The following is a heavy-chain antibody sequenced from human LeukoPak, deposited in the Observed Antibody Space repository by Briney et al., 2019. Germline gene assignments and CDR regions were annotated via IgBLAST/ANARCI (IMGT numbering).Heavy chain of an antibody. J-gene: IGHJ6*03. CDR3: AKDIAAAANYYYYYMDV. Sequence: GGSLRLSCAASGFTFSSYGMHWVRQAPGKGLEWVAVISYDGSNKYYADSVKGRFTISRDNSKNTLYLQMNSLRAEDTAVYYCAKDIAAAANYYYYYMDVWGKGTTVTVSS. V-gene: IGHV3-30*18. CDR1: GFTFSSYG. D-gene: IGHD6-13*01. CDR2: ISYDGSNK.